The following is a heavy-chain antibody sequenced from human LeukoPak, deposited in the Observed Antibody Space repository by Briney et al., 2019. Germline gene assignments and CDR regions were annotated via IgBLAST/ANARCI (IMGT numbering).Heavy chain of an antibody. CDR2: ITSDGSRT. J-gene: IGHJ4*02. CDR3: AKGNTITPDY. Sequence: RPGGSLRLSCAASGFTFSNYTMNWVRQGPRKGLGRVSAITSDGSRTYNVDSVKGRFTISRDNSKNTLYLQMNGLRADDTAVYYCAKGNTITPDYWGQGTLVTVSS. V-gene: IGHV3-23*01. D-gene: IGHD1-14*01. CDR1: GFTFSNYT.